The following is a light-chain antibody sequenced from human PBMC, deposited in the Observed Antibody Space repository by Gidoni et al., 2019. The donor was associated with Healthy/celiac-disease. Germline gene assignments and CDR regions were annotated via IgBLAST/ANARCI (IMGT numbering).Light chain of an antibody. CDR2: GAS. Sequence: EIVLTQSPGTLSLFPGERATLSCRASQSVSSSYLAWYQQKPGQAPRLLIYGASSRATGIPDRFSGSGSGTDFTLTLSRLEPEDFAVYYCQQYGSSHSVTFGQGTKVEIK. V-gene: IGKV3-20*01. CDR3: QQYGSSHSVT. CDR1: QSVSSSY. J-gene: IGKJ1*01.